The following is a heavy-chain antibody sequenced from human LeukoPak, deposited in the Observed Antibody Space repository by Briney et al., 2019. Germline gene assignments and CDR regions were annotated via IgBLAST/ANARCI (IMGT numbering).Heavy chain of an antibody. CDR2: IYYSGST. V-gene: IGHV4-59*01. J-gene: IGHJ4*02. CDR1: GGSISTYF. Sequence: SETLSLTCTVSGGSISTYFWSWIRQPPGKGLEWIGYIYYSGSTNYNPSLKSRVTISLDTSKNQFSLKLSSVTAADTAVYYCARGDWDSSLYYFDYWGQGTLVTVSS. D-gene: IGHD2-21*02. CDR3: ARGDWDSSLYYFDY.